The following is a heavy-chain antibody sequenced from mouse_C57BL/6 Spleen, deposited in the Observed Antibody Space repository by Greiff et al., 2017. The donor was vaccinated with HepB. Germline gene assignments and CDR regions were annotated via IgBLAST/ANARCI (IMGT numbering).Heavy chain of an antibody. CDR1: GYTFTSYW. CDR2: IYPGNSDT. Sequence: VQLQQSGPVLARPGASVKMSCKTSGYTFTSYWMHWVKQRPGQGLEWIGAIYPGNSDTSYNQKFKGKAKLTAVTSASTAYMELSSLTNEDSAVYYCTRRDYGSSSGAMDYWGQGTSVTVSS. CDR3: TRRDYGSSSGAMDY. D-gene: IGHD1-1*01. J-gene: IGHJ4*01. V-gene: IGHV1-5*01.